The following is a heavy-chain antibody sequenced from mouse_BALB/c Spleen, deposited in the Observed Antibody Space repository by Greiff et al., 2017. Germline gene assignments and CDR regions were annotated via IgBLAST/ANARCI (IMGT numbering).Heavy chain of an antibody. V-gene: IGHV3-2*02. J-gene: IGHJ2*01. Sequence: EVQLVESGPGLVKPSQSLSLTCTVTGYSITSDYAWNWIRQFPGNKLEWMGYISYSGSTSYNPSLKSRISITRDTSKNQFFLQLNSVTTEDTATYYCARSGDSFDYWGQGTTLTVSS. CDR3: ARSGDSFDY. CDR2: ISYSGST. CDR1: GYSITSDYA. D-gene: IGHD3-1*01.